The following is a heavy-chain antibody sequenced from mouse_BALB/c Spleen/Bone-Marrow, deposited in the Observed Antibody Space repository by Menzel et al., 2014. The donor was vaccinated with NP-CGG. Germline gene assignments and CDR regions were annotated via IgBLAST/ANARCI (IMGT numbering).Heavy chain of an antibody. D-gene: IGHD2-2*01. Sequence: VQGVESGPGLVAPSQSLSITCTVSGFSLTSYGVHWVRQPPGKGLEWLGVIWAGGSTNYNSALMSRLSISKDNSKSQVFLKMNSLQTDDTALYYCARRGNGYYFDYWGQGTTLTVSS. J-gene: IGHJ2*01. CDR2: IWAGGST. V-gene: IGHV2-9*02. CDR1: GFSLTSYG. CDR3: ARRGNGYYFDY.